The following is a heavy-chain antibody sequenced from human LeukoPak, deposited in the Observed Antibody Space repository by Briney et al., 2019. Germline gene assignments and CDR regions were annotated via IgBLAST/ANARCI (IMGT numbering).Heavy chain of an antibody. D-gene: IGHD1-26*01. CDR1: GYTFTSYG. Sequence: ASVKVSCTASGYTFTSYGISWVRQAPGQGLEWMGWISGYNGNTNYAQNLQGRVTMTTDTSTSTAYMELRSLRSDDTAVYYCARGGRWELPRPYAFDIWGQGTMVTVSS. J-gene: IGHJ3*02. V-gene: IGHV1-18*01. CDR3: ARGGRWELPRPYAFDI. CDR2: ISGYNGNT.